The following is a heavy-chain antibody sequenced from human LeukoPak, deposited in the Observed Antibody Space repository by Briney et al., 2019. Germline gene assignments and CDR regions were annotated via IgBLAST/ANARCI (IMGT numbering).Heavy chain of an antibody. CDR3: AGGGSYYLLDY. D-gene: IGHD1-26*01. J-gene: IGHJ4*02. V-gene: IGHV3-11*06. Sequence: PGGSLRLSCAASGFTFSDYYMSWIRQAPGKGLEWVSYISSSSSYTNYADSVKGRFTISRDNAKNSLYLQMNSLRAEDTAVYYCAGGGSYYLLDYWGQGTLVTVSS. CDR1: GFTFSDYY. CDR2: ISSSSSYT.